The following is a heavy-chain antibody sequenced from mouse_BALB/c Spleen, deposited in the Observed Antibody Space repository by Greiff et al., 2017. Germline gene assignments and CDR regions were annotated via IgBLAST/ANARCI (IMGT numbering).Heavy chain of an antibody. Sequence: EVQLVESGPELVKPGASVKISCKASGYTFTDYNMHWVKQSHGKSLEWIGYIYPYNGGTGYNQKFKSKATLTVDNSSSTAYMELRSLTSEDSAVYYCAREDYGSPPFAYWGQGTLVTVSA. CDR1: GYTFTDYN. D-gene: IGHD1-1*01. CDR2: IYPYNGGT. CDR3: AREDYGSPPFAY. V-gene: IGHV1S29*02. J-gene: IGHJ3*01.